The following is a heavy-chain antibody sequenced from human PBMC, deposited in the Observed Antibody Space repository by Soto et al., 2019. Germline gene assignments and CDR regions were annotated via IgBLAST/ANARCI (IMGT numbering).Heavy chain of an antibody. CDR2: ISSDGDLR. D-gene: IGHD3-9*01. CDR3: AKVRQRFLDILTGATNFDS. J-gene: IGHJ4*02. V-gene: IGHV3-23*01. Sequence: EVHLLGSGGDLVKPGGSLRLSCEVSGFTFNNFAMSWVRQSPGKGLEGVSTISSDGDLRHYPESVKGRFTISRDNSKSSLFLQMNCLRAEDTALYFCAKVRQRFLDILTGATNFDSWGQGTLVTVSS. CDR1: GFTFNNFA.